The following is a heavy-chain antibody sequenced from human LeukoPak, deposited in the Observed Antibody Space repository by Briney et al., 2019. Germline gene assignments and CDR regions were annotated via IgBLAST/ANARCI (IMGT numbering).Heavy chain of an antibody. V-gene: IGHV1-69*04. CDR3: ARDRYSSGQADY. CDR2: IIPILGIA. CDR1: GGTFSSYA. Sequence: GASVKVSCKASGGTFSSYAISWVRQAPGQGLEWIGRIIPILGIANYAQKFQGRVTITADKSTSTAYMELSSLRSEDTAVYYCARDRYSSGQADYWGQGTLVTVSS. J-gene: IGHJ4*02. D-gene: IGHD6-19*01.